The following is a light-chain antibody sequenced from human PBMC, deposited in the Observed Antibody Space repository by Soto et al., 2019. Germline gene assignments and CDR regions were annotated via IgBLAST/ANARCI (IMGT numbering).Light chain of an antibody. V-gene: IGKV1-39*01. J-gene: IGKJ5*01. CDR2: AS. CDR3: QRRYSTTIT. Sequence: ASNLETGVPSRFSGSGSGTDFTLTISSLQTEELATYYCQRRYSTTITGGQGTRLEIK.